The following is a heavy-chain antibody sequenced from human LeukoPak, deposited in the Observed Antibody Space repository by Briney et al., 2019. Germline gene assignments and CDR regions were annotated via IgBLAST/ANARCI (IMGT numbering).Heavy chain of an antibody. J-gene: IGHJ5*02. V-gene: IGHV3-21*01. D-gene: IGHD1-1*01. Sequence: KSGGSLRLSRAASGFTFSSYSMNWVRQAPGKGLEWVSSISSSSSYIYYADSVKGRFTISRDNAKNSLYLQMNSLRAEDTAVYYCPSEMPVHPYNWFDPWGQGTLVTLSS. CDR1: GFTFSSYS. CDR2: ISSSSSYI. CDR3: PSEMPVHPYNWFDP.